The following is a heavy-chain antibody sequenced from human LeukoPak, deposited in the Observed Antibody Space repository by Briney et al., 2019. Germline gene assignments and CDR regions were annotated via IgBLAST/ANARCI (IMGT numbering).Heavy chain of an antibody. D-gene: IGHD3-16*01. Sequence: GGSLRLSCAAPGFTFRSYWMSWVRQAPGKGLEWVANIKQDGSEKYYVDSVKGRFTISRDNAKKSLYLQMNSLRAEDTAVYYCARDGGPFDSWGQGTLVTVSS. CDR1: GFTFRSYW. V-gene: IGHV3-7*03. CDR2: IKQDGSEK. J-gene: IGHJ4*02. CDR3: ARDGGPFDS.